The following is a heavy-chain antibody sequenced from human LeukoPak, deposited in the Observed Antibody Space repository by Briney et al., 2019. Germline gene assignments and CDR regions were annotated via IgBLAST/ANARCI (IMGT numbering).Heavy chain of an antibody. V-gene: IGHV1-18*01. CDR1: G. J-gene: IGHJ5*02. CDR3: AREGLPGSSSGVAGWFDP. Sequence: GXSXXRQAPGQXXEXXXXXXXYNGNTNYAQKLQGRVTMTTDTSTSTAYMELRSLRSDDTAVYYCAREGLPGSSSGVAGWFDPWGQGTLVTVSS. D-gene: IGHD6-6*01. CDR2: XXXYNGNT.